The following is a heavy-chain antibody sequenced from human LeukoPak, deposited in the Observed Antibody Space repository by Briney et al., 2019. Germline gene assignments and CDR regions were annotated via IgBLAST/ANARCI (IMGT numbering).Heavy chain of an antibody. V-gene: IGHV4-59*01. CDR2: IYYSGNT. Sequence: SETLSLTCTVYGGSISSYYWSWIRQPPGKGLEWIGYIYYSGNTDYNPSLKSRVTISVDTSKNQFSLKLSSVTAADTAVYYCARYISSSQFSFDYWGQGTLVTVSS. D-gene: IGHD6-6*01. CDR1: GGSISSYY. J-gene: IGHJ4*02. CDR3: ARYISSSQFSFDY.